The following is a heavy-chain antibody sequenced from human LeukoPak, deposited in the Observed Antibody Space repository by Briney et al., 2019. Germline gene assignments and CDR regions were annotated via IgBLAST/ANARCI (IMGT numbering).Heavy chain of an antibody. V-gene: IGHV1-69*16. CDR2: IIPVLGIA. Sequence: SVKVSCKASGGTFSSYTISWVRQAPGQGLEWMGRIIPVLGIANYAQKFQGRVTITTDESTSTAYMELSSLRSDDTAVYYCARGGTTVTIYWGQGTLVTVSS. CDR1: GGTFSSYT. J-gene: IGHJ4*02. CDR3: ARGGTTVTIY. D-gene: IGHD4-17*01.